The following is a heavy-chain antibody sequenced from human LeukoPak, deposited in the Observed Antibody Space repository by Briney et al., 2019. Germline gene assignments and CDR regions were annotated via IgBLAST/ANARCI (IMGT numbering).Heavy chain of an antibody. CDR1: GSTFSYNH. CDR2: ARNKADSYTT. Sequence: GGSLRLCCAASGSTFSYNHMDWVRQATGKGLEWVGRARNKADSYTTEYAASVKGRFTISRDDSKNSLYLQMNSLKTEDTAVYYCTREKYGDYHNWFDPWGQGTLVTVSS. J-gene: IGHJ5*02. CDR3: TREKYGDYHNWFDP. V-gene: IGHV3-72*01. D-gene: IGHD4-17*01.